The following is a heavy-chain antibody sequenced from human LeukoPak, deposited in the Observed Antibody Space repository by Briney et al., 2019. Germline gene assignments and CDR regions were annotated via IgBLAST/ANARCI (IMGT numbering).Heavy chain of an antibody. J-gene: IGHJ4*02. D-gene: IGHD4-17*01. CDR3: ARIYFYGDYFQDY. CDR1: GYTFTGYY. Sequence: ASVKVSCKASGYTFTGYYMHWVRQAPGQGLEWMGWINPNSGGTNYAQKFQGRVTMTRDTSISTAYMELSRLRSDDTAVYYCARIYFYGDYFQDYWGQGTLVTVSS. V-gene: IGHV1-2*02. CDR2: INPNSGGT.